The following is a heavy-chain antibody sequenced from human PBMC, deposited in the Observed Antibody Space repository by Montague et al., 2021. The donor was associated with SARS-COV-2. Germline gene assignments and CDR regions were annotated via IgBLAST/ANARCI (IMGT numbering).Heavy chain of an antibody. V-gene: IGHV4-39*01. CDR3: ARFPTSYYYDSKAAPATPDAFDI. Sequence: SETLSLTCTVSGGSISSSGYYWGWIRQPPGKGLEWIGSIYYSGSTYYNPSLKSRVIISVDTSKNQFSLKLSSVTAADTAVYYCARFPTSYYYDSKAAPATPDAFDIWGQGTMATVSS. D-gene: IGHD3-22*01. CDR1: GGSISSSGYY. CDR2: IYYSGST. J-gene: IGHJ3*02.